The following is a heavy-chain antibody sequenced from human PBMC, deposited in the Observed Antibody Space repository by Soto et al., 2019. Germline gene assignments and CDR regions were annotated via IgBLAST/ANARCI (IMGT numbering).Heavy chain of an antibody. Sequence: PSETLSLTCTVSGGSISNYYWSWIRQPPGKGLEWIGYIYYSGSTNYNPSLKSRVTISVDTSKNQFSLKLSSVTAADTAVYYCASSNIAAAGFYYYGLDVWGRGTTVTVSS. CDR1: GGSISNYY. CDR3: ASSNIAAAGFYYYGLDV. J-gene: IGHJ6*02. V-gene: IGHV4-59*01. CDR2: IYYSGST. D-gene: IGHD6-13*01.